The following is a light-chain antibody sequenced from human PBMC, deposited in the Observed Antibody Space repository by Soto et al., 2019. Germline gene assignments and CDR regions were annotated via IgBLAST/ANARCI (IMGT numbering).Light chain of an antibody. V-gene: IGKV1-12*01. CDR1: QDIRSW. Sequence: DIQLTQSPSSVSASIGDRVTITCWASQDIRSWLAWYQQKAGKAPKLVISAASTLQRGVPSRFSGSGFGTNFTLAITSLQPEDFATYYCQQDNSFPITFGQGTRLDIK. CDR3: QQDNSFPIT. CDR2: AAS. J-gene: IGKJ5*01.